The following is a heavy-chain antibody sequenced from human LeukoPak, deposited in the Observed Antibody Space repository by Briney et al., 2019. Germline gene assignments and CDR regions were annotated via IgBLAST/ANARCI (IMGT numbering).Heavy chain of an antibody. CDR3: AKNPGAKGYYFDY. J-gene: IGHJ4*02. V-gene: IGHV3-30*02. Sequence: GGSLRLSCAASGFTFSSYGMHWVRQAPGKGLEWVAFIRYDGSNKYYADSVKGRFTISRDNSKDTLYLQMNSLRAEDTAVYYCAKNPGAKGYYFDYWGQGTLVTVSS. CDR1: GFTFSSYG. CDR2: IRYDGSNK.